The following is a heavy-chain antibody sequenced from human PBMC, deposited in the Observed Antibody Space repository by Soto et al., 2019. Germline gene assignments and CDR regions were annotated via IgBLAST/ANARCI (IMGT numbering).Heavy chain of an antibody. J-gene: IGHJ6*02. CDR2: ISYDGSNK. CDR1: GFTFSSYG. D-gene: IGHD5-12*01. Sequence: PGGSLRLSCAASGFTFSSYGMHWVRQAPGKGLEWVAVISYDGSNKYYADSVKGRFTISRDNSKNTLYLQMNSLRAEDTAVYYCAKDLIPDIVATPAYYYYGMDVWGQGTTVTVSS. V-gene: IGHV3-30*18. CDR3: AKDLIPDIVATPAYYYYGMDV.